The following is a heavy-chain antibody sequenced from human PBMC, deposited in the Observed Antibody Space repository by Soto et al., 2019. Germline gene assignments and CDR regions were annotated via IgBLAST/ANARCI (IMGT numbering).Heavy chain of an antibody. CDR1: GFTFSTDS. V-gene: IGHV3-48*02. CDR2: ISTSGATR. CDR3: ARFFGSGFDY. J-gene: IGHJ4*02. Sequence: EVQLVESGGGLVQPGGSLRLSCVASGFTFSTDSMNWVRQAPGKGLEWVAHISTSGATRYHADSVKGRFTISRDNAKTSLYLQMDSLRNEDTAVYYCARFFGSGFDYWGQGTLVTVSS. D-gene: IGHD6-19*01.